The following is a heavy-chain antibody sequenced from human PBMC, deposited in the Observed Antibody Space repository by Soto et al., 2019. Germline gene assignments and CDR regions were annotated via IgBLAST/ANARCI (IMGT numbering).Heavy chain of an antibody. D-gene: IGHD3-10*01. CDR2: INHSGST. V-gene: IGHV4-34*01. CDR3: ARVWGGAFDI. Sequence: SGTLSLTCAVHSGAFTGYYWTWIRQPPGTGLEWIGEINHSGSTNYNPSLKSLVTISVDTSKNQFSLKLTSVTAADTAVYYCARVWGGAFDIWGQGTMVT. CDR1: SGAFTGYY. J-gene: IGHJ3*02.